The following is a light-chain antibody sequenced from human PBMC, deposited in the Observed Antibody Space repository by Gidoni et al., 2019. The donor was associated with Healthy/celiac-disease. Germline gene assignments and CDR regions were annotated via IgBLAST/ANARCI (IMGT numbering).Light chain of an antibody. J-gene: IGLJ3*02. CDR2: GNS. Sequence: QSVLTQPPSVSGAPGQRVTISCTGSSSNIGAGYDGHWYKQLPGTAPKLLLYGNSNRPSGVPDRFSGSKSGTSASLAITGLQAEDEADYYCQSYDSSLSGFWVFGGGTKLTVL. CDR3: QSYDSSLSGFWV. CDR1: SSNIGAGYD. V-gene: IGLV1-40*01.